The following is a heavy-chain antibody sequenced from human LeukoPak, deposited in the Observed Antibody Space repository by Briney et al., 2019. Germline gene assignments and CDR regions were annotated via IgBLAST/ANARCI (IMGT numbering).Heavy chain of an antibody. CDR2: INPNSGGT. Sequence: GASVKVSCKASGYTFTGYYMHWVRQAPGHGLEWMGWINPNSGGTIYAQKFQGRATLTRDTSISTAYMEFSRLKSDDTAIYYCARGPAPRSTDWYSSGSTTPYDYWGQGSLVTVSS. V-gene: IGHV1-2*02. CDR1: GYTFTGYY. D-gene: IGHD6-19*01. J-gene: IGHJ4*02. CDR3: ARGPAPRSTDWYSSGSTTPYDY.